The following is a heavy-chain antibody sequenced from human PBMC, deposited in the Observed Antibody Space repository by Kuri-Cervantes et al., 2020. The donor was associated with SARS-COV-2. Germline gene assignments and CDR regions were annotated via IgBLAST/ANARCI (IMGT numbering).Heavy chain of an antibody. V-gene: IGHV3-21*04. CDR1: GFTFSSYS. CDR2: ISSSSSYI. Sequence: GESLKISCAASGFTFSSYSMNWVRQAPGKGLEWVSSISSSSSYIYYADSVKGRFTISRDNSKNTLYLQMISLRAEDTAVYYCARARGPDAFDIWGQGTMVTVSS. CDR3: ARARGPDAFDI. J-gene: IGHJ3*02.